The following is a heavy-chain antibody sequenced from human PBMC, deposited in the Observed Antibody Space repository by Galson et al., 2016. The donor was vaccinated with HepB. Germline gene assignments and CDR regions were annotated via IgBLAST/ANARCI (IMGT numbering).Heavy chain of an antibody. Sequence: TLSLTCTLSGDSINSGDFYWTWTRQRPGKGLEWIGYIFYSGNSYYNPSLGSRVSMSVDPSQNQFSLNLTSVTAADTAVYYCARTLPDKYESIGYYSATYSDYWGQGTLVTGSS. CDR3: ARTLPDKYESIGYYSATYSDY. CDR1: GDSINSGDFY. CDR2: IFYSGNS. J-gene: IGHJ4*02. V-gene: IGHV4-31*03. D-gene: IGHD3-22*01.